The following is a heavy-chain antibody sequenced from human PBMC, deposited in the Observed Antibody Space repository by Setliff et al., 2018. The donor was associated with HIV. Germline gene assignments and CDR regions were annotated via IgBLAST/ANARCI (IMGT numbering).Heavy chain of an antibody. J-gene: IGHJ4*02. CDR1: NVAIRSNSYY. CDR3: ARQPLYFGEPYYFDY. Sequence: SETLSLTCAVYNVAIRSNSYYWGWIRQPPGKGLAWIGSISPSGTTYYSPSLKNRVTISVDTSRNRFSLKLGSVSASDTANYYCARQPLYFGEPYYFDYWGLGTLVTVSS. D-gene: IGHD3-10*01. V-gene: IGHV4-39*01. CDR2: ISPSGTT.